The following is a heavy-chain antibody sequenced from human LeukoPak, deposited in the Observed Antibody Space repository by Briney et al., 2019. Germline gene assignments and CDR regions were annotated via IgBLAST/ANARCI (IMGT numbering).Heavy chain of an antibody. Sequence: KPSETLSLTCTVYGGSISSYYWSWIRQPAGKGLEWIGRIYTSGSTNYNPSLKSRVTMSVDTSKNQFSLKLSSVTAADTAVYYCAREYDYVWGSYYFDYWGQGTLVTVSS. J-gene: IGHJ4*02. V-gene: IGHV4-4*07. CDR2: IYTSGST. CDR3: AREYDYVWGSYYFDY. CDR1: GGSISSYY. D-gene: IGHD3-16*01.